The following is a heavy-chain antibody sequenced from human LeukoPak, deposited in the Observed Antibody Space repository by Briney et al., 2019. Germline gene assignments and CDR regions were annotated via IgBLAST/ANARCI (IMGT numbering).Heavy chain of an antibody. CDR3: ASRSIAAAGFFDY. J-gene: IGHJ4*02. CDR2: IYYSGST. Sequence: PPETLSLTCTVSGGSISSYYWSWIRQPPGKGLEWIGYIYYSGSTNYNPSLKSRVTISVDTSKNQFSLKLSSVTAADTAVYYCASRSIAAAGFFDYWGQGTLVTVSS. V-gene: IGHV4-59*08. CDR1: GGSISSYY. D-gene: IGHD6-13*01.